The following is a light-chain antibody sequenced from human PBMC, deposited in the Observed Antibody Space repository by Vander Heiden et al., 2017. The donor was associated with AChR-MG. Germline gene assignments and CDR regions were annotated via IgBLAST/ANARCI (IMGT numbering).Light chain of an antibody. Sequence: QSVLTQPPSESGTPGQRVTISCSGSSSTIGSNFVYWYQRLPGTAPKLLIYRNDQRPSGVPDRFSGSKSGTSASLAISGLRSEDEADYYCAAWDDSPRANDVFGSGTKLTVL. J-gene: IGLJ1*01. CDR1: SSTIGSNF. CDR2: RND. CDR3: AAWDDSPRANDV. V-gene: IGLV1-47*01.